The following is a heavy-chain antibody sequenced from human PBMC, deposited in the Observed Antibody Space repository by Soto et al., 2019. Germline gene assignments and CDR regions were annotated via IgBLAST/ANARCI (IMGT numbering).Heavy chain of an antibody. CDR1: GYTFTSYG. V-gene: IGHV1-18*01. J-gene: IGHJ4*02. D-gene: IGHD3-10*01. CDR2: ISAYNGNT. Sequence: QVQLVQSGAEVKKPGASVKVSCKASGYTFTSYGISWVRQAPGQGLEWMGWISAYNGNTNYAQKLQDRVTMTTDTSTSTAYMKLRSMRSDDTAVYYCARVYRITMVRGELSEYWGQGPLVTVSS. CDR3: ARVYRITMVRGELSEY.